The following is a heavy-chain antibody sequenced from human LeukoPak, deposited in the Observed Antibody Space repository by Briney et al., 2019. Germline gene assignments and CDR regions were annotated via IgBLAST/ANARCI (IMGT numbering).Heavy chain of an antibody. Sequence: SQTLSLTCVISGDSVSTTGTSWHWIRWSPSRGLEWLGRAYYRSKWYNDYAISVKGRITINPDTSRNQFSLQLKSVTPDDTGVYYCARDPATSKDRLTLYFRFHYYMDVWGRGTTVTVSS. CDR2: AYYRSKWYN. CDR1: GDSVSTTGTS. J-gene: IGHJ6*03. V-gene: IGHV6-1*01. CDR3: ARDPATSKDRLTLYFRFHYYMDV. D-gene: IGHD3-9*01.